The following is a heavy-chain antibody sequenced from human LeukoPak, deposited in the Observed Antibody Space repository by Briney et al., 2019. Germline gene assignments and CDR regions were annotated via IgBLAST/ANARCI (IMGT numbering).Heavy chain of an antibody. V-gene: IGHV3-9*01. D-gene: IGHD3-3*01. CDR1: GFTFDDYA. J-gene: IGHJ4*02. CDR3: VAVPETDFWIGFYLDY. Sequence: GRSLRLSCVASGFTFDDYAMYWVRQAPGKGLEWVSGITWHSENIDYADSVKGRFTISRDNAKNSLYLQMNNLRAEDTALYFCVAVPETDFWIGFYLDYWGQGTLVTVSS. CDR2: ITWHSENI.